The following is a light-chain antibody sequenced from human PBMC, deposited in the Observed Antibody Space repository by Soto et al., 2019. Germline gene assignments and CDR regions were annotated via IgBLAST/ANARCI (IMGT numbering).Light chain of an antibody. CDR3: QQANSFPHT. V-gene: IGKV1-12*01. CDR1: QGINNW. CDR2: ATS. J-gene: IGKJ4*01. Sequence: DIQMTQSPSSVSASTGDRVTITCRASQGINNWLAWYQQTPGKAPNLLIYATSTLQSGVPSRFSGSGSGTEFTLTISSLQPEDFATYYCQQANSFPHTVGGGTKVEIK.